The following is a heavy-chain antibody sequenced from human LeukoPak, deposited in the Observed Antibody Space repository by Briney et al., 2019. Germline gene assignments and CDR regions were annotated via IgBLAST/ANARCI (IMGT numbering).Heavy chain of an antibody. Sequence: GGSLRLSCAASGFTFSSYSMYWVRQAPGKGLEWVSSISSSSSHMFYADSVKGRFSISRDNANNSLYLQMNSLRAEDTAVYHCVRDSGSSYGYYFLHWGQGTLVTVSS. CDR1: GFTFSSYS. D-gene: IGHD1-26*01. CDR3: VRDSGSSYGYYFLH. CDR2: ISSSSSHM. J-gene: IGHJ1*01. V-gene: IGHV3-21*01.